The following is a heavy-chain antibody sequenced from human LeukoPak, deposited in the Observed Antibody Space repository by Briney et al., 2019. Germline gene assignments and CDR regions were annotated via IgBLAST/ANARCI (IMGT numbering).Heavy chain of an antibody. V-gene: IGHV3-23*01. J-gene: IGHJ4*02. CDR2: ISGSADST. D-gene: IGHD1-1*01. CDR3: TKITTGTVNY. CDR1: GFTFRNYA. Sequence: PGGSLRLSCAASGFTFRNYAMTWVRQARGKGLEWVSDISGSADSTNYADSVKGRFTISRDNSKNTLYLQMNSLRAEDTAIYYCTKITTGTVNYWGQGTLVTVSS.